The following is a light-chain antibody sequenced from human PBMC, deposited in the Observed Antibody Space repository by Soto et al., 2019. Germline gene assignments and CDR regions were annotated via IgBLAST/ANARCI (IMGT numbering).Light chain of an antibody. CDR2: LGS. J-gene: IGKJ2*01. V-gene: IGKV2-28*01. CDR3: MQALETSYT. CDR1: QRLLHRNGNTF. Sequence: EIVMTQSPRSLTVTPGEPASISCRSSQRLLHRNGNTFLDWYLQRPGQSPQLLIYLGSYRASGVPDRVSGSEAGTDFTLKISRLEAEDVGIYYCMQALETSYTFGQGTKVDIK.